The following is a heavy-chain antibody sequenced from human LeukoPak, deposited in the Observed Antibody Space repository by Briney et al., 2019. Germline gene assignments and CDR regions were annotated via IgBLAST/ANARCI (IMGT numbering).Heavy chain of an antibody. CDR2: IIPIFGTA. CDR3: ARERRITMVRGVIPYYFDY. V-gene: IGHV1-69*13. CDR1: GYTFTSYG. D-gene: IGHD3-10*01. J-gene: IGHJ4*02. Sequence: SVKVSCRASGYTFTSYGISWVRQAPGQGLEWMGGIIPIFGTANYAQKFQGRDTITADESTSTAYMELSSLRSEDTAVYYCARERRITMVRGVIPYYFDYWGQGTLVTVSS.